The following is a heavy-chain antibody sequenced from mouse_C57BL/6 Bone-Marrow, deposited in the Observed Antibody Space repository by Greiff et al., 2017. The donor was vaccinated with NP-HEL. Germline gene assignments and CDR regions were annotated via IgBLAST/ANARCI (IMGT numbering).Heavy chain of an antibody. CDR2: IYPGDGDT. Sequence: QVQLQQSGPELVKPGASVKISCKASGYAFSSSWMNWVKQRPGKGLEWIGRIYPGDGDTNYNGKFKGKATLTADKSSSTAYMQLSSLTSEDSAVYFCASLITTVVADYWGQGTTLTVSS. J-gene: IGHJ2*01. CDR1: GYAFSSSW. D-gene: IGHD1-1*01. CDR3: ASLITTVVADY. V-gene: IGHV1-82*01.